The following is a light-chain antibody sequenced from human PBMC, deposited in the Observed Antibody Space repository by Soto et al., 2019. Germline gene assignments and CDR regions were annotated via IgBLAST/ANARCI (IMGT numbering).Light chain of an antibody. CDR3: HVWDSSSDHYV. J-gene: IGLJ1*01. Sequence: SYELIQPPSVSVAPGQTARITCGGNNIGGKSVHWYQQKPGQAPVLVVYDDSDRPSGIPDRFSGSNSGDTATLTIRRVEAGDEADYYCHVWDSSSDHYVFGTGTKLTVL. CDR1: NIGGKS. V-gene: IGLV3-21*02. CDR2: DDS.